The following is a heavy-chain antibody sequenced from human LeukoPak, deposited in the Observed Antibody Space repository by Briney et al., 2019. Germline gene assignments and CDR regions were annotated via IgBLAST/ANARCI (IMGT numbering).Heavy chain of an antibody. Sequence: PSETLSLTCTVSGYSISSGYYWGWIRQPPGKGLEWIGSIYHSGSTYYNPSLKSRVTISVDTSKNQFSLKLSSVTATATAVCFCARRVQPRRYCSSTSCYDMDGLDKGDYWYFDLWGRGTLVTVSS. CDR3: ARRVQPRRYCSSTSCYDMDGLDKGDYWYFDL. D-gene: IGHD2-2*01. CDR2: IYHSGST. J-gene: IGHJ2*01. CDR1: GYSISSGYY. V-gene: IGHV4-38-2*02.